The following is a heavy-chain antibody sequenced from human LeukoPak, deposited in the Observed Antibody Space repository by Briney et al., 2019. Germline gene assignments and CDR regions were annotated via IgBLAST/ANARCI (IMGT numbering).Heavy chain of an antibody. Sequence: PSETLSLTCAVSGGSISSGGYSWSWIRQPPGKGLEWIGYIYHSGSTYYNPSLKSRVTISVDRSKNQFSLKLSSVTAADTAVYYCARSRRITIFGVVKGAFDIWGQGTMVTVSS. V-gene: IGHV4-30-2*01. CDR2: IYHSGST. CDR1: GGSISSGGYS. J-gene: IGHJ3*02. D-gene: IGHD3-3*01. CDR3: ARSRRITIFGVVKGAFDI.